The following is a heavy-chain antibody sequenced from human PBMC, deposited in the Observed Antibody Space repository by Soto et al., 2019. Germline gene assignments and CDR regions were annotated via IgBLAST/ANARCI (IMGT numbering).Heavy chain of an antibody. CDR3: AKYGRSDSGSYLAKRGYYYGMDV. CDR2: ISYDGSNK. D-gene: IGHD1-26*01. Sequence: SGGSLRLSCAASGFTFSSYGMHWVRQAPGKGLEWVAVISYDGSNKYYADSVKGRFTISRDNSKNTLYLQMNSLRAEDTAVYYCAKYGRSDSGSYLAKRGYYYGMDVWGQGTTVTVSS. V-gene: IGHV3-30*18. J-gene: IGHJ6*02. CDR1: GFTFSSYG.